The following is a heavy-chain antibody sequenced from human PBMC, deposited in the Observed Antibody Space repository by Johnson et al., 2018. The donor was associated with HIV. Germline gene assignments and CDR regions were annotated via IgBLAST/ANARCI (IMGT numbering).Heavy chain of an antibody. D-gene: IGHD6-13*01. V-gene: IGHV3-7*02. CDR2: VNQDGSAK. J-gene: IGHJ3*01. CDR1: GFTLSNHW. CDR3: ARARYTSDWYLYDAFDL. Sequence: EVQLVESGGGLVQPGGSLRLSCAASGFTLSNHWMSWVRQAPGKGLEYVANVNQDGSAKFYANSVKGRFTISRDNSKNTLYLQMGSLRTEDMAVYHCARARYTSDWYLYDAFDLWGQGTMVTVSS.